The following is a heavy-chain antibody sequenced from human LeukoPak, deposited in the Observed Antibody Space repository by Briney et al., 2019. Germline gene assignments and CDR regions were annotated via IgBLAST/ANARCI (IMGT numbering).Heavy chain of an antibody. V-gene: IGHV1-69*13. J-gene: IGHJ6*02. CDR3: ARVRPDIAYYYYGMDA. D-gene: IGHD2-15*01. CDR1: GGTFSSYA. Sequence: SVKVSCKASGGTFSSYAISWVRQAPGQGLEWMGGIIPIFGTANYAQKFQGRVTITADESTSTAYMELSSLRSEDTAVYHCARVRPDIAYYYYGMDAWGQGTTVTVSS. CDR2: IIPIFGTA.